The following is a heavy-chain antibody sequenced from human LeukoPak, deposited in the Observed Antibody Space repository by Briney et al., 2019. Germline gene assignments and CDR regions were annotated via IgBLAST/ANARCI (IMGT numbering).Heavy chain of an antibody. CDR3: TRAGSYGYYWYFDL. CDR1: GDSVSSNSAT. D-gene: IGHD5-18*01. Sequence: SQTLSLPCAISGDSVSSNSATWNWIRQSPSRGLEWLGRTYYRSKWYNDYAVSVKSRITINPDTSKNQFSLQLNSVTPEDTAVYYCTRAGSYGYYWYFDLWGRGTLVTVSS. V-gene: IGHV6-1*01. CDR2: TYYRSKWYN. J-gene: IGHJ2*01.